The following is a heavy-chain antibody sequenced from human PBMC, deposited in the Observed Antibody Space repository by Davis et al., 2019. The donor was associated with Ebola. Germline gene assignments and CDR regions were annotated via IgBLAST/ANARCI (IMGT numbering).Heavy chain of an antibody. CDR3: ARVPLVRGVRQVYAMDV. V-gene: IGHV4-31*11. J-gene: IGHJ6*02. CDR2: IYYSGHT. CDR1: GGSIGSNDYY. Sequence: SETLSLTCAVSGGSIGSNDYYWSWVRQHPGTGLECIAYIYYSGHTYYNPSLESRITLSVDTSNNQFSLKLSSVTAADTAVYYCARVPLVRGVRQVYAMDVWGQGTTVTVSS. D-gene: IGHD3-10*01.